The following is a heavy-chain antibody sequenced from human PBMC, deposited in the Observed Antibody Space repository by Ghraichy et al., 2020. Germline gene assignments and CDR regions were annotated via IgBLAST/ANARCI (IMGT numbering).Heavy chain of an antibody. CDR2: IYSGGST. Sequence: GESLNISCAASGFTVSSNYMSWVRQAPGKGLEWVSVIYSGGSTYYADSVKGRFTISRDNSKNTLYLQMNSLRAEDTAVYYCARSVLAYCGGDCYGEVGYFDYWGQGTLVTVSS. J-gene: IGHJ4*02. CDR1: GFTVSSNY. D-gene: IGHD2-21*02. V-gene: IGHV3-53*01. CDR3: ARSVLAYCGGDCYGEVGYFDY.